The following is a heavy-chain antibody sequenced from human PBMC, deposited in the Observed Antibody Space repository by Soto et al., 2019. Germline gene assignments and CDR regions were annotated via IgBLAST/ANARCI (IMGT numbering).Heavy chain of an antibody. CDR3: AMLGGWAGGSSGMDV. V-gene: IGHV3-72*01. D-gene: IGHD6-19*01. J-gene: IGHJ6*02. Sequence: ESGGGLVQPGGSLRLSCAASGLIFSDYHMDWVRQAPGKGLEWVGRIRRKANSYTTEYAASVKGGFTISRDDSKNSLYLQLNSLKSEDTAVYYCAMLGGWAGGSSGMDVWGQGTTVTVSS. CDR1: GLIFSDYH. CDR2: IRRKANSYTT.